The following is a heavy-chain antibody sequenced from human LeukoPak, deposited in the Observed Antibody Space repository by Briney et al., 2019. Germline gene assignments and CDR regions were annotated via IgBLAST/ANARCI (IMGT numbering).Heavy chain of an antibody. CDR3: ARAGYYDSSGYFDY. CDR1: GGSISSSSYY. J-gene: IGHJ4*02. V-gene: IGHV4-39*07. D-gene: IGHD3-22*01. Sequence: NPSETLSLTCTVSGGSISSSSYYWGWIRQPPGKGLEWIGSIYYSGSTYYNPSLKSRVTISVDTSKNQFSLKLSSVTAADTAVYYCARAGYYDSSGYFDYWGQGTLVTVSS. CDR2: IYYSGST.